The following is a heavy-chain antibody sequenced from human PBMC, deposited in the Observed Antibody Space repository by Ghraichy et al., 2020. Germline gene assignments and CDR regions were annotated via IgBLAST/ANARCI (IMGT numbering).Heavy chain of an antibody. CDR1: GGSISSYY. V-gene: IGHV4-4*09. CDR3: ARPYYDILTGYYSPGWFDP. Sequence: QTLSLTCTVSGGSISSYYWSWIRQPPGKGLEWIGYIYTSGSTNYNPSLKSRVTISVDTSKNQFSLKLSSVTAADTAVYYCARPYYDILTGYYSPGWFDPWGQGTLVTVSS. CDR2: IYTSGST. D-gene: IGHD3-9*01. J-gene: IGHJ5*02.